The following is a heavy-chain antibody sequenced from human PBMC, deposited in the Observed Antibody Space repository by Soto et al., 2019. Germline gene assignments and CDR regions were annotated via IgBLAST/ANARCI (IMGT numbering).Heavy chain of an antibody. J-gene: IGHJ5*02. CDR2: IYPGDSDT. CDR1: GYSFTSYW. D-gene: IGHD3-10*01. CDR3: ARLMVRGVIYNWFDP. Sequence: PGESLKISCKGSGYSFTSYWIGWVRQMPGKGLEWMGIIYPGDSDTRYSPSFQGQVTISADKSISTAYLQWSSLKASDTAMYYCARLMVRGVIYNWFDPWGQGTLVTVSS. V-gene: IGHV5-51*01.